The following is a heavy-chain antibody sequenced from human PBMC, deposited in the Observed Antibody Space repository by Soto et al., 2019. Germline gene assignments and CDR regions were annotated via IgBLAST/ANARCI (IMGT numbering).Heavy chain of an antibody. V-gene: IGHV4-39*01. CDR1: GGSISSSSYY. CDR3: ARQSQYYDFWSGPFNWFDP. J-gene: IGHJ5*02. CDR2: IYYSGST. D-gene: IGHD3-3*01. Sequence: QLQLQESGPGLVKPSETLSLTCTVSGGSISSSSYYWGWIRQPPGKGLEWIGSIYYSGSTYYNPSLKSRVTISVDTSKNQFSLKLSSVTAADTAVYYCARQSQYYDFWSGPFNWFDPWGQGTLVTVSS.